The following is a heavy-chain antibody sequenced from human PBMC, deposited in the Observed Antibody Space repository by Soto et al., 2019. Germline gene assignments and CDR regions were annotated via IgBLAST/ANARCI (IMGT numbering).Heavy chain of an antibody. CDR3: ARDHPAVAGTSGFDY. D-gene: IGHD6-19*01. V-gene: IGHV1-69*13. CDR1: GGTFSSYA. CDR2: IIPIFGTA. J-gene: IGHJ4*02. Sequence: SVKVSCKASGGTFSSYAISWVRQAPGQGLEWMGGIIPIFGTANYAQKFQGRVTITADESTSTAYMELSSLRSEDTAVYYCARDHPAVAGTSGFDYWGQGTLVTVSS.